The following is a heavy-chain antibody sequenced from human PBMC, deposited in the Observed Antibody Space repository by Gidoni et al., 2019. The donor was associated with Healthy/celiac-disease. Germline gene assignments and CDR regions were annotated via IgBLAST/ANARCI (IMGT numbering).Heavy chain of an antibody. J-gene: IGHJ6*03. D-gene: IGHD3-3*01. V-gene: IGHV3-33*01. CDR3: ARGGIRFLEGAYMDV. CDR1: GFTFSSYG. Sequence: QVQLVESGGGVVQPGRSLRLSCAASGFTFSSYGMPWVRQAPGKGREWVAVIWYDGSNKYYADSVKGRFTISRDNSKNTLYLQMNSLRAEDTAVYYCARGGIRFLEGAYMDVWGKGTTVTVSS. CDR2: IWYDGSNK.